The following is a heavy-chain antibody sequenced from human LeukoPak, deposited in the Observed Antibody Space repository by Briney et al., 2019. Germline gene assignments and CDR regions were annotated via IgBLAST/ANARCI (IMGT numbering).Heavy chain of an antibody. CDR3: VKEGYYYDSSGYIDY. Sequence: HSGGSLRLSCAASGFTFSSYAMSWVRQAPGKGPEWVSAISGSGGRTYYADSVKGRFTISRDNSKNTLYVQMNSLRAEDTAVYYCVKEGYYYDSSGYIDYWGQGTLVTVSS. CDR2: ISGSGGRT. J-gene: IGHJ4*02. CDR1: GFTFSSYA. V-gene: IGHV3-23*01. D-gene: IGHD3-22*01.